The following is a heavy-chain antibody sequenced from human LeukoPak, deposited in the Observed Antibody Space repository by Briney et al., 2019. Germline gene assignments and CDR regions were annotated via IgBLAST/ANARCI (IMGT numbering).Heavy chain of an antibody. Sequence: GGSLTLSCAASGFTLSRYWMSWVRQAPGEGLEWVAFIRYDGSNKYYADSVKGRFTISRGNSKNTLYLQVNSLRAEDTAVYYCAKDHYYDSSGKGGFDYWGQGTLVTVSS. CDR2: IRYDGSNK. CDR1: GFTLSRYW. J-gene: IGHJ4*02. CDR3: AKDHYYDSSGKGGFDY. V-gene: IGHV3-30*02. D-gene: IGHD3-22*01.